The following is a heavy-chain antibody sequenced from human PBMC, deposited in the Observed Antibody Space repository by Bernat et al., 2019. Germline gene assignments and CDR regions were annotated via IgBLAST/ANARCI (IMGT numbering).Heavy chain of an antibody. Sequence: QVQLQQWGAGLLKPSETLSLTCAVYGGSFSGYYWSWIRQPPGKGLEWIGEINHSGSTNYNPSLKSRVTISVDTSKNQFSLKLSSVTAADTAVYYCASYVRSSDYYGSGSYYDYWGQGTLVTVSS. CDR3: ASYVRSSDYYGSGSYYDY. CDR2: INHSGST. J-gene: IGHJ4*02. D-gene: IGHD3-10*01. V-gene: IGHV4-34*01. CDR1: GGSFSGYY.